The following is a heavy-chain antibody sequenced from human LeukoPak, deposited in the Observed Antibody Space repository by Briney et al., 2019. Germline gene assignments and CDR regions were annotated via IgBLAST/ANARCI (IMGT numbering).Heavy chain of an antibody. Sequence: SETLSLTCTLSVGSISSYYWSWIRQPPGKGLEWIGYIYYSGSTNYNPSLKSRVTISVDTSKNQFSLKLSSVTAADTAVYYCARLGSRKNWFDPWGQGTLVTVSS. D-gene: IGHD2-15*01. J-gene: IGHJ5*02. CDR2: IYYSGST. CDR3: ARLGSRKNWFDP. V-gene: IGHV4-59*08. CDR1: VGSISSYY.